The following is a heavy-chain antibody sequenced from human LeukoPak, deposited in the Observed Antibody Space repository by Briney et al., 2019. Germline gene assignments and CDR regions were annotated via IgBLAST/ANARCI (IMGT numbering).Heavy chain of an antibody. V-gene: IGHV4-59*01. CDR1: GGSISSYY. Sequence: PSETLSLTCTVSGGSISSYYWSWIRQPPGKGLEWIGYIYYSGSTNYNPSLKSRATISVDTSKNQFSLELSSVTAADTAVYYCARWGSITTARFDYWGQGTLVTVSS. D-gene: IGHD3-16*01. CDR2: IYYSGST. CDR3: ARWGSITTARFDY. J-gene: IGHJ4*02.